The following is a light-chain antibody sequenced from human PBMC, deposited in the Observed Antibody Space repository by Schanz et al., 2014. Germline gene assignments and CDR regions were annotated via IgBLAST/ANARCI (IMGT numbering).Light chain of an antibody. CDR1: QSISSY. V-gene: IGKV1-39*01. CDR3: QQYNNWPPWT. CDR2: DAS. Sequence: DIQMTQSPSSLSASVGDRVTITCRASQSISSYLNWYQQKPGKAPKLLIYDASSLQTGVPSRFSGSGSGTDFTLTISSLQSEDFAVYYCQQYNNWPPWTFGQGTKVEIK. J-gene: IGKJ1*01.